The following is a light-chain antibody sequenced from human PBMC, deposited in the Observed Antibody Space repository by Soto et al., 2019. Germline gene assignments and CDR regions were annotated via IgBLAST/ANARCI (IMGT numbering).Light chain of an antibody. CDR3: QQTSIIPWT. CDR1: QSVSSSY. V-gene: IGKV3-20*01. J-gene: IGKJ1*01. CDR2: GAS. Sequence: EIVLTQSPGTLSLSPGERATLSCRASQSVSSSYLAWYQQKPGQAPRLLIYGASSRATGIPDRFSGSGSGTDFTLTISSLHPEDFATYYCQQTSIIPWTFGQGTTVEF.